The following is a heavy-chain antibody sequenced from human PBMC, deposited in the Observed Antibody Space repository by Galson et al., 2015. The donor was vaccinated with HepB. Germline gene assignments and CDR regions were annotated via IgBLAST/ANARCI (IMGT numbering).Heavy chain of an antibody. V-gene: IGHV5-51*01. Sequence: QSGAEVKKPGESLKISCKGSGYSFSDYWVGWVRQMPGRGLEWMGIIYPGDSDTTYSPSFQGQVTISADKSISTAYLQWSSLKASDTAMYYCARRGFYDNSAYRSFDIWGQGTLVTVSS. D-gene: IGHD3-22*01. J-gene: IGHJ3*02. CDR3: ARRGFYDNSAYRSFDI. CDR1: GYSFSDYW. CDR2: IYPGDSDT.